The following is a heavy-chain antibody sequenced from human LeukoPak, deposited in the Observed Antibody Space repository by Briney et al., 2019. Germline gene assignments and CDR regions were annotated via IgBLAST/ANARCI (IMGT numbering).Heavy chain of an antibody. J-gene: IGHJ1*01. CDR3: AKVVSYSSGWCFYH. V-gene: IGHV3-23*01. D-gene: IGHD6-19*01. CDR2: VNDSGYSA. Sequence: GGSLRLSCAASGLTFSSYAMSWVRQAPGKGLEWVSSVNDSGYSAYYADSVKGRFTISRDNSKDTLFLQKNTLRVEDTVVYYSAKVVSYSSGWCFYHWGQDTLVTVSS. CDR1: GLTFSSYA.